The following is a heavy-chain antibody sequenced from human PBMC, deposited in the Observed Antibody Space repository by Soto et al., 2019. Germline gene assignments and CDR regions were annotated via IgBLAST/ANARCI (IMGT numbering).Heavy chain of an antibody. V-gene: IGHV4-31*03. J-gene: IGHJ3*02. CDR2: IYYSGST. D-gene: IGHD1-26*01. CDR1: GGSISSGGYY. Sequence: SETLSLTCTVSGGSISSGGYYWSWIRQHPGKGLEWIGYIYYSGSTYYNPSLKSRVTISVDTSKNQFSLKLSSVTAADTAVYYCARGPGGATTGAFDIWGQGTMVTVS. CDR3: ARGPGGATTGAFDI.